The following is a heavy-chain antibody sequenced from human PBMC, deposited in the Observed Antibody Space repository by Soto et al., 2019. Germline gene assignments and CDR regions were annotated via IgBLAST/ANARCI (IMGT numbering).Heavy chain of an antibody. Sequence: QVQLVQSGAEVKKPGSSVKVSCKASGGTFSSYAISWVRQAPGQGLEWMGGIIPIFGTANYAQKFQGRVTITADKSTSTAYMELSSLRSEDTAVYYCARDRSNFWSGYYPEYYFDYWCQGTLVTVSS. V-gene: IGHV1-69*06. D-gene: IGHD3-3*01. J-gene: IGHJ4*02. CDR2: IIPIFGTA. CDR3: ARDRSNFWSGYYPEYYFDY. CDR1: GGTFSSYA.